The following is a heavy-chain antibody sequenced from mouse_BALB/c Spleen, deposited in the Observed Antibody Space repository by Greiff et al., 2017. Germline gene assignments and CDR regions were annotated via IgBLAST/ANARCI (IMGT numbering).Heavy chain of an antibody. Sequence: VQLKQSGAELVKPGASVKLSCTASGFNIKDTYMHWVKQRPEQGLEWIGRIDPANGNTKYDPKFQGKATITADTSSNTAYLQLSSLTSEDTAVYYCARDGYPPFDVWGAGTTVTVSS. CDR1: GFNIKDTY. D-gene: IGHD2-3*01. CDR2: IDPANGNT. V-gene: IGHV14-3*02. J-gene: IGHJ1*01. CDR3: ARDGYPPFDV.